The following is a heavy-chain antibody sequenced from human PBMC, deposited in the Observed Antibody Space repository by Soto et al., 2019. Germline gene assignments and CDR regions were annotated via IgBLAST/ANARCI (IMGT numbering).Heavy chain of an antibody. D-gene: IGHD2-15*01. CDR1: GFTFSDHY. J-gene: IGHJ4*02. Sequence: GGSLRLSCAASGFTFSDHYMDWVRQAPGKGLEWVGRTRNKANSYTTEYAASVKGRFTISRDDSKNSLYLQMNSLKTEDTAVYYCARGYCSGGSCQLDYWGQGTLVTVSS. V-gene: IGHV3-72*01. CDR2: TRNKANSYTT. CDR3: ARGYCSGGSCQLDY.